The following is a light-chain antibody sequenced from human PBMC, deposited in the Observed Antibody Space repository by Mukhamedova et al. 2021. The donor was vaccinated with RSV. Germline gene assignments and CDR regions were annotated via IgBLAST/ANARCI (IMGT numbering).Light chain of an antibody. Sequence: GKAPRLLIYGTSTLQSGVPSRFSGSGFGTEFTLAISSLQPEDFATYYCQKATGFGGGPKVEIK. V-gene: IGKV1-9*01. CDR2: GTS. J-gene: IGKJ4*01. CDR3: QKATG.